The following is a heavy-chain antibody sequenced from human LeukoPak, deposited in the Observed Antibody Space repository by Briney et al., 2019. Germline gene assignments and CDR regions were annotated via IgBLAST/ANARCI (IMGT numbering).Heavy chain of an antibody. CDR2: ISAYNGNT. V-gene: IGHV1-18*01. J-gene: IGHJ6*02. CDR3: ARDVSQWELLYYYYYGMDV. CDR1: GYTFTIYG. Sequence: ASVKVSCKASGYTFTIYGISWVRQAPGQGLEWMGWISAYNGNTNYAQKLQGRVTMTTDTSTSTAYMELRSLRSDDTAVYYCARDVSQWELLYYYYYGMDVWGQGTTVTVSS. D-gene: IGHD1-26*01.